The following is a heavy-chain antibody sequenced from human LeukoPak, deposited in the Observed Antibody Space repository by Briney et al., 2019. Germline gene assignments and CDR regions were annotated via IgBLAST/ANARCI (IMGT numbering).Heavy chain of an antibody. CDR2: IYTSGST. Sequence: KPSETLSLTCTVSGGSVSSNYWSWIRQPAGKGLEWIGRIYTSGSTNYNPSLKSRVTMSVDTSKNQFSLKLSSVTAADTAVYYCARESLSYYDFWSGSFDYWGQGTLVTVSS. D-gene: IGHD3-3*01. CDR3: ARESLSYYDFWSGSFDY. J-gene: IGHJ4*02. CDR1: GGSVSSNY. V-gene: IGHV4-4*07.